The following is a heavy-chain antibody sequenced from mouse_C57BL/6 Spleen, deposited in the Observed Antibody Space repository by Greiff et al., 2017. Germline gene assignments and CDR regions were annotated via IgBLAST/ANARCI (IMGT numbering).Heavy chain of an antibody. D-gene: IGHD2-2*01. Sequence: QVQLQQPGAELVKPGASVKMSCKASGYTFTSYWITWVKQRPGQGLEWIGDIYPGSGSTNYNEKFKSKDTLTVDTSSSTAYMQLSSLTSEDSAVYYCARTGIYYGYEGDFDYWGQGTTLTVSS. J-gene: IGHJ2*01. V-gene: IGHV1-55*01. CDR3: ARTGIYYGYEGDFDY. CDR2: IYPGSGST. CDR1: GYTFTSYW.